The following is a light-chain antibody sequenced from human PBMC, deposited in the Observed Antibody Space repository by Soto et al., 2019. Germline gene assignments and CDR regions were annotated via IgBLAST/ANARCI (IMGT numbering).Light chain of an antibody. CDR3: ASWDDSLDGVV. V-gene: IGLV1-44*01. J-gene: IGLJ2*01. Sequence: QSVLTQSPSASGTPGQRVTISCSGRCSNIGANVVKWYQQLPGTAPKLLIYSNSERPSGVPDRFSGSKSGTSASLAISGLQSDDEADYYCASWDDSLDGVVFGGGTKLTVL. CDR1: CSNIGANV. CDR2: SNS.